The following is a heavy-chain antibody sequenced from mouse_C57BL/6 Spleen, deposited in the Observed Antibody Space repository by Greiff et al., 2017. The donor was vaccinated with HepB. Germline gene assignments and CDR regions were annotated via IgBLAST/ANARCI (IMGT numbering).Heavy chain of an antibody. D-gene: IGHD2-4*01. CDR2: INPNNGGT. V-gene: IGHV1-26*01. CDR3: ARSYYDYVLAWFAY. Sequence: EVQLQQSGPELVKPGASVKISCKASGYTFTDYYMNWVKQSHGKSLEWIGDINPNNGGTSYNQKFKGNATLTVDKSSSTAYMELRSLTSEDSAVYYCARSYYDYVLAWFAYWGQGTLVTVSA. CDR1: GYTFTDYY. J-gene: IGHJ3*01.